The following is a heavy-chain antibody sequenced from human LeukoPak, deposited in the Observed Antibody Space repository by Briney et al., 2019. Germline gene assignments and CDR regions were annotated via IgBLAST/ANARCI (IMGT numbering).Heavy chain of an antibody. D-gene: IGHD2-21*02. Sequence: ASVKVSFKASGYTFTGYYMHWVRQAPGQGLEWMGRINPNSGGTNYAQKLQGRVTMNRDTSISTAYMELSRLRPDDTAVYYCAKDESGCGGDCYPFYYWCRGTLVTVTS. CDR1: GYTFTGYY. CDR3: AKDESGCGGDCYPFYY. J-gene: IGHJ4*02. V-gene: IGHV1-2*06. CDR2: INPNSGGT.